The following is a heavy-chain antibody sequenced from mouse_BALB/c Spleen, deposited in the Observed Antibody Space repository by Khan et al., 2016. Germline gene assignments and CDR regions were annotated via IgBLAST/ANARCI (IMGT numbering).Heavy chain of an antibody. V-gene: IGHV14-3*02. CDR1: GFNIKDTY. CDR2: IDPANGNT. CDR3: ARSSYDHVVGFAY. D-gene: IGHD2-4*01. J-gene: IGHJ3*01. Sequence: VQLKQSGAELVKPGASVKLSCTASGFNIKDTYMHWVKQRPEQGLEWIGRIDPANGNTKYDPKFQGKATITADTSSNTAYLQLSSLTSEDTAVYYWARSSYDHVVGFAYWGQGTLLTVSA.